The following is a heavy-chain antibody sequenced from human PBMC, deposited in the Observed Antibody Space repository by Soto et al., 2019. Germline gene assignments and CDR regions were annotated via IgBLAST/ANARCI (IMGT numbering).Heavy chain of an antibody. V-gene: IGHV5-51*01. Sequence: GESLKISCKGSGYSFTSYWIGWVRQMPGKGLEWMGIIYPGDSDTRYSPSFQGQVTISADKSISTAYLQWSSLKASDTAMYYCARICSSNSYNYYYYGMDVWAQGTTVTVSS. D-gene: IGHD2-2*01. J-gene: IGHJ6*02. CDR3: ARICSSNSYNYYYYGMDV. CDR2: IYPGDSDT. CDR1: GYSFTSYW.